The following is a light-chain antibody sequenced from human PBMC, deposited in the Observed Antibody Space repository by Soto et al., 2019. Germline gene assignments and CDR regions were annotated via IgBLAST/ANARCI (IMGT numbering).Light chain of an antibody. CDR2: DAS. CDR1: QSVSSY. CDR3: QQRSNWPRT. J-gene: IGKJ1*01. Sequence: ELVLTQSPATLSLSPGERDTLACRASQSVSSYLAWYQQKPDQAPRLLIYDASNRATGIPARFSGSGSGTDFTLTIGSLEPEDFAADYCQQRSNWPRTFGQGNKVDIK. V-gene: IGKV3-11*01.